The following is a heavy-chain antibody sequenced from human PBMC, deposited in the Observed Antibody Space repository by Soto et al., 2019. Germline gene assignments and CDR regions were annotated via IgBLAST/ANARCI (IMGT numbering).Heavy chain of an antibody. CDR2: ISSSSSYI. Sequence: EVQLVESGGGLVKPGGSLRLSCAASGFTFSSYSMNWVRQAPGKGLEWVSSISSSSSYIYYADSVKGRFTISRDNAKNSLYLQRNSLRAEDTAVYYCARASARYYDILTGPPNYYYYGMDVWGQGTTVTVSS. D-gene: IGHD3-9*01. V-gene: IGHV3-21*01. CDR3: ARASARYYDILTGPPNYYYYGMDV. J-gene: IGHJ6*02. CDR1: GFTFSSYS.